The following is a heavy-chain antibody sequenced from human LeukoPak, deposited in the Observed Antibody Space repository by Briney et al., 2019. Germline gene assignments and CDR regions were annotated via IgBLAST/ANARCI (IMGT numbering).Heavy chain of an antibody. Sequence: SVKVSCKASGFTFSSSAIQWVRQVRGQRLEWIGWIVVGSGNTNYAQKFQDRVTITKDMSTMTAYMGLSSLRSEDTALYYCAAVFFSSTVPYFDHWAQGTLVTVSS. D-gene: IGHD2-2*01. J-gene: IGHJ4*02. CDR3: AAVFFSSTVPYFDH. CDR1: GFTFSSSA. V-gene: IGHV1-58*02. CDR2: IVVGSGNT.